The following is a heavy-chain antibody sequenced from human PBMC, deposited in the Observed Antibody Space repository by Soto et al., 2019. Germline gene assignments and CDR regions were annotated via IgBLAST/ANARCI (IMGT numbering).Heavy chain of an antibody. CDR1: GYTFTSYA. D-gene: IGHD2-2*01. CDR3: ARDRVYCSSTSCPESEFDY. Sequence: ASVKVSCKASGYTFTSYAMHWVRQAPGQRLEWMGWINAGNGNTKYSQKFQGRVTITRDTSASTAYMELSSLRSEDTAVYYCARDRVYCSSTSCPESEFDYWGQGTLVTVPQ. V-gene: IGHV1-3*01. CDR2: INAGNGNT. J-gene: IGHJ4*02.